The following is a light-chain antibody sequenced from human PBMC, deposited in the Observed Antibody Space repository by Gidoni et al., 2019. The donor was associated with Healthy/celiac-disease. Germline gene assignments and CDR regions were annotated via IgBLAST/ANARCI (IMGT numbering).Light chain of an antibody. Sequence: DIQMTQSPSSLSASVGDRVTITCRASQSNSSYLNWYQQKPGKAPKLLIYAASSLQSGVPSRFSGSGSGTDCTLTISSLQPEDFATYYCQQSYSTPRTFGQGTKVEIK. J-gene: IGKJ1*01. CDR3: QQSYSTPRT. CDR1: QSNSSY. V-gene: IGKV1-39*01. CDR2: AAS.